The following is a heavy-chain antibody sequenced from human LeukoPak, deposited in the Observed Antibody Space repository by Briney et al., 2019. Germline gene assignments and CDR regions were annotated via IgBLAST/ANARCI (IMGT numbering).Heavy chain of an antibody. CDR3: AKDRLSGYGSDWSSDAFDI. V-gene: IGHV3-11*01. CDR2: VSSGSSTI. J-gene: IGHJ3*02. CDR1: GFTFSDYY. D-gene: IGHD6-19*01. Sequence: PGGSLRLSCVASGFTFSDYYMSWIRQAPGKGLEWVAYVSSGSSTIYYEDSVKGRFTISRDNAKDSLYLQMNSLRAEDTAVYYCAKDRLSGYGSDWSSDAFDIWGQGTMVTVSS.